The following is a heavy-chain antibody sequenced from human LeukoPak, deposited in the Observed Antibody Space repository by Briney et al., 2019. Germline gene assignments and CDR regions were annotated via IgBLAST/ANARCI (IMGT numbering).Heavy chain of an antibody. CDR3: AREVYEVAGTFDY. Sequence: PGGSLRLSCAASGFTFSSYWMSWVRQAPGKGLKWVANIKQDGSEKYYVDSVKGRFTISRDNAKNSLYLQMNSLRAEDTAVYYCAREVYEVAGTFDYWGQGTLVTVSA. CDR2: IKQDGSEK. J-gene: IGHJ4*02. CDR1: GFTFSSYW. V-gene: IGHV3-7*03. D-gene: IGHD6-19*01.